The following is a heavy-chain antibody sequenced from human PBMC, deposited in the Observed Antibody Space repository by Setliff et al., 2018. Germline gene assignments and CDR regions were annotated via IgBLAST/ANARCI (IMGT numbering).Heavy chain of an antibody. J-gene: IGHJ4*02. CDR3: ARHEFVGGYYGWVTYRHFDY. Sequence: NPSETLSLTCTVSGGSLSSSSYQWGWVRQTPGKGLEWIGSIYYSGTAYYNPSLKSRVTISVDTSKNQFSLQVTSVTATDTAVYYCARHEFVGGYYGWVTYRHFDYWGQGILVTVSS. CDR2: IYYSGTA. CDR1: GGSLSSSSYQ. D-gene: IGHD3-10*01. V-gene: IGHV4-39*01.